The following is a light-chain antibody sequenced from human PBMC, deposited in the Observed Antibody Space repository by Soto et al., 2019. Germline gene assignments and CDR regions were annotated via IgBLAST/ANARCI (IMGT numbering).Light chain of an antibody. Sequence: ETVMTQSPATLSVSPGERATLSCRASQGVNSNLAWYQQKLGQAPRVLIFGASTRATGIPARFSGSGSGTEFSLAINSLQSEDFAVYYCQEYNTWPWTFGQGTKVHIK. V-gene: IGKV3-15*01. CDR1: QGVNSN. CDR2: GAS. J-gene: IGKJ1*01. CDR3: QEYNTWPWT.